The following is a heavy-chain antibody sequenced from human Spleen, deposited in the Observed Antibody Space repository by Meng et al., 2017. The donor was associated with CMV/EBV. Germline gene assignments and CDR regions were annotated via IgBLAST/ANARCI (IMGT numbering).Heavy chain of an antibody. Sequence: QVQLQESGPGLVKPSGTLSLTCAVSGGSISSNNWWNWVRQPPGKGLEWIGEIFHSGLINYNPSLQSRVTISLDKSKNQVSLKLSSVTAADTAVYYCARGGGYYFDYWGQGTLVTVSS. V-gene: IGHV4-4*02. D-gene: IGHD3-10*01. CDR1: GGSISSNNW. CDR3: ARGGGYYFDY. J-gene: IGHJ4*02. CDR2: IFHSGLI.